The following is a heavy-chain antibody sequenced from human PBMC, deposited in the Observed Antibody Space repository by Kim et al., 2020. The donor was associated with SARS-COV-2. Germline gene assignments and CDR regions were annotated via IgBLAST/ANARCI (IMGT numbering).Heavy chain of an antibody. J-gene: IGHJ6*02. V-gene: IGHV1-69*13. Sequence: SVKVSCKASGGTFSSYAISWVRQAPGQGLEWMGGIIPIFGTANYAQKFQGRVTITADESTSTAYMELSSLRSEDTAVYYCARARRTSTVTTHTYVWYYYGMDVWGQGTTVTVSS. CDR1: GGTFSSYA. D-gene: IGHD4-4*01. CDR2: IIPIFGTA. CDR3: ARARRTSTVTTHTYVWYYYGMDV.